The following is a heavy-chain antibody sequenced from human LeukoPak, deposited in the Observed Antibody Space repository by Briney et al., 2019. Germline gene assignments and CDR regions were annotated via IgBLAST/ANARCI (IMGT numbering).Heavy chain of an antibody. CDR3: APGKFDY. CDR1: GVTFSSYW. J-gene: IGHJ4*02. CDR2: IKQDGSEK. Sequence: GGSLRLSCAASGVTFSSYWMNWVRQAPGKGLEWVANIKQDGSEKYYVDSVKGRFTISRDNAKNSLYLQMYSLRAEDTAVYYCAPGKFDYWGQGTLVTVSS. V-gene: IGHV3-7*05.